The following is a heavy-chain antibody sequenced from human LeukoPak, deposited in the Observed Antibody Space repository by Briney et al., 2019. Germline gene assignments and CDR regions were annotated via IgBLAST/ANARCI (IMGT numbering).Heavy chain of an antibody. Sequence: SETLSLTCIVSGDSVSNGNYYWSWLRQHPGKGLEWIGYIYYSGSTYYNPSLKSRVTISVDTSKNQFSLKLSSVTAADTAVYYCAREGPQDDSRFDPWGQGTLVTVSS. J-gene: IGHJ5*02. CDR1: GDSVSNGNYY. CDR2: IYYSGST. CDR3: AREGPQDDSRFDP. V-gene: IGHV4-31*03. D-gene: IGHD3-22*01.